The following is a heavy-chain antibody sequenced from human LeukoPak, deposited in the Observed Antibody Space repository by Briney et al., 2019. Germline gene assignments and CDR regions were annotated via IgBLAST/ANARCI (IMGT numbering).Heavy chain of an antibody. D-gene: IGHD2-2*01. CDR2: ISAYNGNT. Sequence: ASVKVSCKASGGTFSSYAISWVRQAPGQGLEWMGWISAYNGNTNYAQKLQGRVTMTTDTSTSTAYMELRSLRSDDTAVYYCARERNYIVVVPAAIGPNWFDPWGQGTLVTVSS. J-gene: IGHJ5*02. CDR3: ARERNYIVVVPAAIGPNWFDP. V-gene: IGHV1-18*01. CDR1: GGTFSSYA.